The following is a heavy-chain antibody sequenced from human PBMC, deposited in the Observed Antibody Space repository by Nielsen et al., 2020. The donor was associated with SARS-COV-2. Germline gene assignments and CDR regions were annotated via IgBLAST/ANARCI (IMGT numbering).Heavy chain of an antibody. D-gene: IGHD6-19*01. CDR1: GFTFSSYA. CDR2: ISYDGSNK. V-gene: IGHV3-30*04. J-gene: IGHJ3*02. Sequence: GESLKISCAASGFTFSSYAMHWVRQAPGKGLEWVAVISYDGSNKYYADSAKGRFTISRDNSKNTLYLQMNSLRAEDTAVYYCARSSGSAFDIWGQGTMVTVSS. CDR3: ARSSGSAFDI.